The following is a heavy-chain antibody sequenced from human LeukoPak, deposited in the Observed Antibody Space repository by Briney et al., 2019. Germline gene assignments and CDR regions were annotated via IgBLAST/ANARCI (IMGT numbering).Heavy chain of an antibody. V-gene: IGHV3-74*01. J-gene: IGHJ3*02. Sequence: TGGSLRLSCAASGFTFSNYWMHWVRQAPGKGLVWVSHINSDGSITGYADSVKGRFTISRDNAKNTLYLQMNSLRAEDTAVYYCARDRYNSYDAFDIWGHGTMVTVSS. CDR3: ARDRYNSYDAFDI. D-gene: IGHD1-20*01. CDR1: GFTFSNYW. CDR2: INSDGSIT.